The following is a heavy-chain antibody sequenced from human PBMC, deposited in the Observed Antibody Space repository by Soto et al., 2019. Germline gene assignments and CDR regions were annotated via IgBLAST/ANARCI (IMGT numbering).Heavy chain of an antibody. D-gene: IGHD1-26*01. CDR1: GFTFSSYV. V-gene: IGHV3-30*03. J-gene: IGHJ4*02. CDR3: AAQGLVGSYLNY. Sequence: GGSLRLSCAASGFTFSSYVMHWVRQAPGKGLEWVAVISYDGSNKYYADSVKGRFTISRDNSKNTLYLQMNSLRAEDTAVYYCAAQGLVGSYLNYWGQGTLVTVSS. CDR2: ISYDGSNK.